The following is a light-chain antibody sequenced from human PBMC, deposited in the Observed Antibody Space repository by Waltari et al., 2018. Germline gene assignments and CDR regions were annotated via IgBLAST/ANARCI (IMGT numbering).Light chain of an antibody. Sequence: EIVLTQSPATLSLSPGERATLSCRASQSVSSYLAWYQQKPGQAPRLLIYDTSNRATGIPARFSGSGSVTDFTLTISSLEPEDFAVYYCQQRNYWPLTFGGGTKVEIE. V-gene: IGKV3-11*01. CDR3: QQRNYWPLT. CDR1: QSVSSY. J-gene: IGKJ4*01. CDR2: DTS.